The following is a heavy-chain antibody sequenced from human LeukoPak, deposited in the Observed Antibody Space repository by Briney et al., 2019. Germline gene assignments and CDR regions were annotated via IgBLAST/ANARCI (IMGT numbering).Heavy chain of an antibody. CDR3: ARYYYDSSGFYYIFDY. J-gene: IGHJ4*02. CDR1: GFTFSSYS. V-gene: IGHV3-48*04. Sequence: GGSLRLSCAASGFTFSSYSMNWVRQAPGKGLEWVSYISSSSSTIYYADSVKGRFTISRDNAKNSLYLQMNSLRAEDTAVYYCARYYYDSSGFYYIFDYWGQGTLVTVSS. CDR2: ISSSSSTI. D-gene: IGHD3-22*01.